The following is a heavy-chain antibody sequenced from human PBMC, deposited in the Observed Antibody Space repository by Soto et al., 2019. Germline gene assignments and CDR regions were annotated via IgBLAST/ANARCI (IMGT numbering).Heavy chain of an antibody. V-gene: IGHV1-69*02. CDR3: AASYGSGYRAFDY. J-gene: IGHJ4*02. Sequence: QVQLVQSGTEVKKPESSVMVSCKASGDTFSFYTINWVRQAPGLGLEWVGRINPIVSMSNYAQKFQGRVSMTADKSTSTAYRELRSLRSDDTAMYFCAASYGSGYRAFDYWGQGALVIVSS. D-gene: IGHD3-10*01. CDR2: INPIVSMS. CDR1: GDTFSFYT.